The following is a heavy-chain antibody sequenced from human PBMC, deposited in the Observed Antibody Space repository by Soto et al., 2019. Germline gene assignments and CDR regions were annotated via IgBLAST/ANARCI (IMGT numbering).Heavy chain of an antibody. CDR2: ISYDGSNK. CDR1: GFTFSSYG. CDR3: AKDRHFGYSSSLYGGVHYYYYGMDV. Sequence: PGGSLRLSCAASGFTFSSYGMHWVRQAPGKGLEWVAVISYDGSNKYYADSVKGRFTISRDNSKNTLYLQMNSLRAEDTAVYYCAKDRHFGYSSSLYGGVHYYYYGMDVWGQGTTVTVSS. V-gene: IGHV3-30*18. D-gene: IGHD6-13*01. J-gene: IGHJ6*02.